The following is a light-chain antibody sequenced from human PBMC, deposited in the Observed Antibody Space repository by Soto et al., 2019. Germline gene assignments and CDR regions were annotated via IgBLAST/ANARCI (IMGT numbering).Light chain of an antibody. J-gene: IGLJ1*01. Sequence: QSALTQPASVSGSPGQSIAISCTRSSSDVGIYNYVSWYQRHPGKVPKLIIYEVSNRPSGVSNRFSGSKSGNTASLTISGLQAEDEADYYCSSYTTSSTRVFGTGTKVTVL. V-gene: IGLV2-14*01. CDR3: SSYTTSSTRV. CDR2: EVS. CDR1: SSDVGIYNY.